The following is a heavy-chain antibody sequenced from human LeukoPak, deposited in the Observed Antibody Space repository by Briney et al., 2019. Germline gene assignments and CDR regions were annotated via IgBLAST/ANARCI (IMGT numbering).Heavy chain of an antibody. V-gene: IGHV4-34*01. CDR3: ARGRRRGYSYGSGVWYFDY. D-gene: IGHD5-18*01. Sequence: SETLSLTCAVYGGSFSGYYWSWIRQPPGKGLEWIGEISHSGSTNYNPSLKSRVTISVDTSKNQFSLKLSSVTAADTAVYYCARGRRRGYSYGSGVWYFDYWGQGTLVTVSS. CDR2: ISHSGST. J-gene: IGHJ4*02. CDR1: GGSFSGYY.